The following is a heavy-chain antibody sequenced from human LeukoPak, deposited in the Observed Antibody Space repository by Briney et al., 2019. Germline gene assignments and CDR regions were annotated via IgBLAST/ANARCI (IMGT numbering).Heavy chain of an antibody. V-gene: IGHV4-59*08. J-gene: IGHJ5*02. Sequence: PSETLSLTCSVSGGSTTGYFWTWIRQPPGKGPEWIGYVYYKGDTSYSPSLDSRVSISVDTSKKQFSLKLNSVTAADTAMYYCARAPQSPNSSGWSRFDPWGQGTLVTVSS. CDR2: VYYKGDT. CDR1: GGSTTGYF. CDR3: ARAPQSPNSSGWSRFDP. D-gene: IGHD6-19*01.